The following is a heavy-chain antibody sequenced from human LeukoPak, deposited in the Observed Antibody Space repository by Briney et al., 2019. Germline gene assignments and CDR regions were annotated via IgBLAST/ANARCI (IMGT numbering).Heavy chain of an antibody. CDR1: GYTFTGYY. J-gene: IGHJ5*02. CDR2: INPNSGGT. CDR3: ARESGELELQEEGWFDP. Sequence: GASVKVSCKASGYTFTGYYMHWVRQAPGQGLEWMGWINPNSGGTNYAQKFQGRVTMTRDTSISTAYMELSRLRSDDTAVYYCARESGELELQEEGWFDPWGQGTLVTVSS. V-gene: IGHV1-2*02. D-gene: IGHD1-7*01.